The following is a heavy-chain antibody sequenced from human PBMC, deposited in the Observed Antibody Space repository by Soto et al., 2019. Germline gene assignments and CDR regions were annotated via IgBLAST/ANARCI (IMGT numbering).Heavy chain of an antibody. V-gene: IGHV2-5*02. Sequence: QITLKESGATLVKPTQTLTLTCTFSGCSLSTSGVGVGWIRQPPGKALEWLALIYWDDDKRYSPSLKSRLTITKDTSKNQVVLTMTNMDPVDTATYYCAHAQRYDFWSGYYEDWGQGPLVTVSS. CDR2: IYWDDDK. CDR1: GCSLSTSGVG. J-gene: IGHJ4*02. CDR3: AHAQRYDFWSGYYED. D-gene: IGHD3-3*01.